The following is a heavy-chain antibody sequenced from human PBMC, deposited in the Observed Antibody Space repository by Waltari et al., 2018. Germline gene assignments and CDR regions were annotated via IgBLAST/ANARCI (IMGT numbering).Heavy chain of an antibody. D-gene: IGHD3-22*01. J-gene: IGHJ4*02. V-gene: IGHV1-69*02. CDR1: GGTFSSYT. Sequence: QVQLVQSGAEVKKPGSSVKVSCQASGGTFSSYTLNWVRLAPGQGLEWMGRVIPILGITNYAQKFQGRVTITADKSTSTAYMELSSLGSDDTAVYYCARPNFYDSSGYYSDFDYWGQGTLVTVSS. CDR2: VIPILGIT. CDR3: ARPNFYDSSGYYSDFDY.